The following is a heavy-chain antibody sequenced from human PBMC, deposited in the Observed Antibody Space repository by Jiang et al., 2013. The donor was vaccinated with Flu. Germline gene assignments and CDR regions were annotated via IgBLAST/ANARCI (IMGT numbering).Heavy chain of an antibody. Sequence: LLKPSETLSLTCTVSGGSISSSSYYWGWIRQPPGKGLEWIGSIYYSGSTYYNPSLKSRVTISVDTSKNQFSLKLSSVTAADTAVYYCARGTEQWLVLGAFDIWGQGTMGHRLF. J-gene: IGHJ3*02. CDR3: ARGTEQWLVLGAFDI. CDR2: IYYSGST. V-gene: IGHV4-39*01. D-gene: IGHD6-19*01. CDR1: GGSISSSSYY.